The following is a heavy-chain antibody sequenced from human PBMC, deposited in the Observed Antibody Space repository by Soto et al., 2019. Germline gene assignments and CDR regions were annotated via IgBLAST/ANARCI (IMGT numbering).Heavy chain of an antibody. CDR3: ARQGGLY. CDR1: GGSISSYY. CDR2: IYNTGST. J-gene: IGHJ4*02. D-gene: IGHD2-8*01. Sequence: QVQLQESGPGLVKPSETLSLTCTVSGGSISSYYWSWIRQPPGKGLEWIGYIYNTGSTFYNPSLKXRXXISIDTSKKQFSLNLSSVTAADTAVYYCARQGGLYWGQGILVTVSS. V-gene: IGHV4-59*08.